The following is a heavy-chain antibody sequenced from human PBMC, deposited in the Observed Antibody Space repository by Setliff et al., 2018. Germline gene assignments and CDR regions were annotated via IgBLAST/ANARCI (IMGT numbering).Heavy chain of an antibody. V-gene: IGHV4-38-2*02. CDR3: ARDLGHGGDSDY. CDR1: GYSISSGYI. D-gene: IGHD2-21*02. Sequence: SETLSLTCTVSGYSISSGYIWGWIRQPPGKGLEWVGNIGHTGSINYNPSLKSRLTISRDTSKNRVSLKLNSVTATGTAVYYCARDLGHGGDSDYWGQGILVTVSS. CDR2: IGHTGSI. J-gene: IGHJ4*02.